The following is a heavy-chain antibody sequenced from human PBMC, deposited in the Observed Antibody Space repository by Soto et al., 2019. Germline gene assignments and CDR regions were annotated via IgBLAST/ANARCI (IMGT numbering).Heavy chain of an antibody. D-gene: IGHD4-4*01. V-gene: IGHV3-30*03. CDR1: GFTFSSYG. CDR3: ARAGSNYDYYYHMGV. CDR2: ISYDGSNK. Sequence: QVQLVESGGGVVQPGRSLRLSCAASGFTFSSYGMHWVRQAPGKGLEWVAVISYDGSNKYYADSVKGRFTISRDNSKNPLYLQKNSLRAEDTAVYYCARAGSNYDYYYHMGVWGKGTTGNGSS. J-gene: IGHJ6*03.